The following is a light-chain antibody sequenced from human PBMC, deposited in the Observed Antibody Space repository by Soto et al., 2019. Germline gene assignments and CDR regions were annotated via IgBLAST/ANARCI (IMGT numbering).Light chain of an antibody. CDR1: SSDVGGYNY. V-gene: IGLV2-8*01. J-gene: IGLJ1*01. CDR3: SSYAGSNHFV. CDR2: EVS. Sequence: QSVLTQPPSASGSPGQSVTISCTGTSSDVGGYNYVSWYQQHPGKAPKLMIYEVSERPSGVPDRFSGSKSSNTASLTVSGLQAEDEADYYCSSYAGSNHFVFGNGPKVTVL.